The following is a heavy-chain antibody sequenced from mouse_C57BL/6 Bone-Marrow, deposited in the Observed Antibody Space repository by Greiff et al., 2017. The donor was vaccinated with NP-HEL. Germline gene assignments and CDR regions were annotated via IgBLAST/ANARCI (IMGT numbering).Heavy chain of an antibody. J-gene: IGHJ2*01. V-gene: IGHV1-72*01. Sequence: QLPGAELVKPGASVKLSCKASGYTFTSYWMHWVKQRPGRGLEWIGRIDPNSGGTKYNEKFKSKATLTVDKPSSTAYMQLSSLTSSDSAVYYCVRLAIYYYGSSYQNYFDYWGQGTTLTVSS. CDR2: IDPNSGGT. CDR1: GYTFTSYW. D-gene: IGHD1-1*01. CDR3: VRLAIYYYGSSYQNYFDY.